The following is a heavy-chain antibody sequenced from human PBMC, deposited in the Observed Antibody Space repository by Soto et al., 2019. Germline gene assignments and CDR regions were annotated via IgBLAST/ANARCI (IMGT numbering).Heavy chain of an antibody. D-gene: IGHD2-15*01. CDR2: IYQSGSA. Sequence: QQQLQESGSGLVRPSQTLSLTCAVSGGSISSGDYSWSWIRQPPGKGLEWIGYIYQSGSAYYNPSFKSRVTISLDRSKNHFSLKLTSVAAADTAVYYCARLGNCRGGSCYPNWFDPWGQGTLVTVSS. CDR3: ARLGNCRGGSCYPNWFDP. CDR1: GGSISSGDYS. V-gene: IGHV4-30-2*01. J-gene: IGHJ5*02.